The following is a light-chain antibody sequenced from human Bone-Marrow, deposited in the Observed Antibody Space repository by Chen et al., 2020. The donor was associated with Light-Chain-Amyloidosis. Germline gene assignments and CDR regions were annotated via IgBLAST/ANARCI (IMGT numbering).Light chain of an antibody. CDR2: RNN. CDR1: STNIGINY. J-gene: IGLJ1*01. CDR3: AAWDGSLSGYV. V-gene: IGLV1-47*01. Sequence: QSVLTQPPSASGTPGQRVTIPCSGASTNIGINYLYWYQHFPGAAPNPLIHRNNQRPSGVPDRFSASKSGTSAFLAISGLRSEDEADYYCAAWDGSLSGYVFGTGTKVIVL.